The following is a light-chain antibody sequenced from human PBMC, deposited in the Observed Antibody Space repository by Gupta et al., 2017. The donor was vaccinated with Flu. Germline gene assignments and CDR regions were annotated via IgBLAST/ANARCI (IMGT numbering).Light chain of an antibody. CDR3: QQYGSSPNT. Sequence: EIVLTQSPGTLSLSPGKRATLSCRAGQTISSSYLAWYQQKPGQAPRLLIYGASSRATGIPDRFSGSGSGTDFTLTISRLEPEDFAVYYCQQYGSSPNTFGQGTKVEIK. J-gene: IGKJ1*01. CDR1: QTISSSY. CDR2: GAS. V-gene: IGKV3-20*01.